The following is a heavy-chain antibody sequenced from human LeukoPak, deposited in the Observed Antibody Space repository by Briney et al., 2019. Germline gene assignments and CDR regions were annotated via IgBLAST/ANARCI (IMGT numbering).Heavy chain of an antibody. CDR2: IYYSGTT. D-gene: IGHD3-10*01. V-gene: IGHV4-59*01. CDR3: VRVNVYYGSGSYFNWFDP. Sequence: PSETLSLTCTVSGGSISYYYWSWIRQSPGKGLEWIGYIYYSGTTNYNPPLKSRVTISVDTSKNQFSLQLRSVTAADTAVYYCVRVNVYYGSGSYFNWFDPWGQGTLVTVSS. J-gene: IGHJ5*01. CDR1: GGSISYYY.